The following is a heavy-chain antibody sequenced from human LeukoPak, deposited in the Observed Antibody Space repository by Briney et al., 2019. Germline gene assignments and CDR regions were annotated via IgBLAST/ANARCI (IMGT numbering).Heavy chain of an antibody. CDR2: INPNSGGT. D-gene: IGHD3-22*01. CDR1: GYTFTGYY. CDR3: AMSAIDSSGYSPRWFDP. Sequence: ASVKVSCKASGYTFTGYYMHWVRQAPGQGLEWMGWINPNSGGTNYAQKFQGRGTMTRDTSISNAYMELSRLRSDDTAVYYCAMSAIDSSGYSPRWFDPWGQGTLVTVSS. V-gene: IGHV1-2*02. J-gene: IGHJ5*02.